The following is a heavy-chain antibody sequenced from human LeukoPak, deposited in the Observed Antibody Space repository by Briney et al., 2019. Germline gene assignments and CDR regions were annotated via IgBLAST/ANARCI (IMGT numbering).Heavy chain of an antibody. Sequence: PGGSLRLSCAASGFSIEAYGMYWVRQAPGKGLEWVSGITWNSTDIAYADSVKGRFTISRDNAKNCLYLQMNSLTVEDTALYYCTRVTSWRTGFDYWGQGTLVTVSS. CDR1: GFSIEAYG. CDR2: ITWNSTDI. J-gene: IGHJ4*02. D-gene: IGHD1-1*01. V-gene: IGHV3-9*01. CDR3: TRVTSWRTGFDY.